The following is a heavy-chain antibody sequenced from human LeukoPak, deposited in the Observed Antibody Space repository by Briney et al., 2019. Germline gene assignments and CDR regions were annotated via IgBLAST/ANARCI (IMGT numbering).Heavy chain of an antibody. CDR2: IIPIFGTA. D-gene: IGHD3-3*01. CDR1: GGTFSSYA. CDR3: ARGEIFGVVIIPNYFDY. V-gene: IGHV1-69*01. Sequence: SVKVSCKASGGTFSSYAISWVRQAPGQGLEWMGGIIPIFGTANYAQKFQGRVTITADESTNTAYTELSSLRSEDTAVYYCARGEIFGVVIIPNYFDYWGQGTLVTVSS. J-gene: IGHJ4*02.